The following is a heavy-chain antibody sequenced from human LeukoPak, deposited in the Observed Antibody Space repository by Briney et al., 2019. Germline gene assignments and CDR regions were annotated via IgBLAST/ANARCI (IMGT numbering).Heavy chain of an antibody. CDR1: GFTFSSHA. V-gene: IGHV3-30*18. CDR3: VKSTGEAYYYGMDV. Sequence: QTGGSLRLSCAASGFTFSSHAMHWVRQAPGKGLEWMAVISSVGSNKFYADSVKGRFTISRDNSKNTLYLQVNSLRVEDTAVYYCVKSTGEAYYYGMDVWGQGTTVTVSS. J-gene: IGHJ6*02. D-gene: IGHD1-1*01. CDR2: ISSVGSNK.